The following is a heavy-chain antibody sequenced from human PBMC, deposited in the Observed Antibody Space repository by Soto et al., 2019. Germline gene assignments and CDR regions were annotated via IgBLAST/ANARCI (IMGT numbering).Heavy chain of an antibody. CDR2: VSPNSGGA. D-gene: IGHD5-12*01. CDR3: ARANSGDDDEFDY. CDR1: GYTFTGYY. Sequence: QVQLVQSGAEVKKPGASVKVSCKASGYTFTGYYIHWVRQAPGQGLEWMGWVSPNSGGADYAQKFQGRVNMTRDTSVSSAYMELSSLTSDDTAVYYCARANSGDDDEFDYWGQGTPVTVSS. V-gene: IGHV1-2*02. J-gene: IGHJ4*02.